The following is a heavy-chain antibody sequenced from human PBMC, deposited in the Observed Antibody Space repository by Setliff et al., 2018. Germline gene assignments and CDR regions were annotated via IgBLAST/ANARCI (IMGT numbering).Heavy chain of an antibody. J-gene: IGHJ4*02. D-gene: IGHD3-3*01. CDR3: ASHPRVTIFGVVAFDY. V-gene: IGHV4-39*01. CDR1: GGSISSSNYY. CDR2: IYYSGST. Sequence: SETLSLTCTVSGGSISSSNYYWGWIRQPPGKGLEWIGSIYYSGSTYYNPSLTSRVTMSVDTSKNQFSLKLSSVTAADTAAYYCASHPRVTIFGVVAFDYWGQGILVTVSS.